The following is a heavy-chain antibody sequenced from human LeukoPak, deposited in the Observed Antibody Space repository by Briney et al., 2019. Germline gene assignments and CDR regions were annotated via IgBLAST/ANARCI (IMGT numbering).Heavy chain of an antibody. CDR1: GGTITIYY. Sequence: SETLSLTCTVSGGTITIYYWNWIRQPLGKGLEWIRYIHDSGSTKYNATLQSRVTISVDTSKNQFSLKLSSVTAADTAVYYCARWYYSGWAFDYWGQGTLVTVSS. CDR3: ARWYYSGWAFDY. CDR2: IHDSGST. J-gene: IGHJ4*02. D-gene: IGHD5-12*01. V-gene: IGHV4-59*08.